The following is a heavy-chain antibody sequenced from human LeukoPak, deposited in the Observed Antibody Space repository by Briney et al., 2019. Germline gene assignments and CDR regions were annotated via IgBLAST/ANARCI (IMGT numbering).Heavy chain of an antibody. Sequence: ASVKVSCKASGYTFTSYAMHWVRQAPGQRLEWMGWINVGNGNTKYSQKFQGRVTMTRNTSISTAYMELSSLRSEDTAVYYCATRLTEDYYYDSAGDAFDIWGQGTMVTVSS. D-gene: IGHD3-22*01. CDR3: ATRLTEDYYYDSAGDAFDI. V-gene: IGHV1-3*01. CDR2: INVGNGNT. CDR1: GYTFTSYA. J-gene: IGHJ3*02.